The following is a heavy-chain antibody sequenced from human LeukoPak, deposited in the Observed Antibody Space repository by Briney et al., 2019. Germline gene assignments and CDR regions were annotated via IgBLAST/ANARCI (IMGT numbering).Heavy chain of an antibody. J-gene: IGHJ6*02. CDR3: ARNSGYDYFDYYYGMDV. V-gene: IGHV1-69*02. CDR1: GYTFTGYY. D-gene: IGHD5-12*01. Sequence: ASVKVSCKASGYTFTGYYMHWVRQAPGQGLEWMGRIIPILGIANYAQKFQGRVMITADKSTSTAYMELSSLRSEDTAVYYCARNSGYDYFDYYYGMDVWGQGTTVTVSS. CDR2: IIPILGIA.